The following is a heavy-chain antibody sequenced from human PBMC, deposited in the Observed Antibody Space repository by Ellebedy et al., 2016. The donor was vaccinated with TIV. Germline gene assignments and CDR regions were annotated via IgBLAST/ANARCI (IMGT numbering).Heavy chain of an antibody. D-gene: IGHD3-22*01. J-gene: IGHJ4*02. CDR2: IKSKTDGGTT. V-gene: IGHV3-15*01. Sequence: GESLKISXAASGFTFSNAWMSWVRQAPGKGLEWVGRIKSKTDGGTTDYAAPVKGRFTISRDDSKNTLYLQMNSLKTEDTAVYYCTTRRSSGYYFPPDYWGQGTLVTVSS. CDR3: TTRRSSGYYFPPDY. CDR1: GFTFSNAW.